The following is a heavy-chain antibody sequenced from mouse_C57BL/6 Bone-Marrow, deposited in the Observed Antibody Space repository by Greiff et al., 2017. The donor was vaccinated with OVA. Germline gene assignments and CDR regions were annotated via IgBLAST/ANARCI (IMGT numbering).Heavy chain of an antibody. J-gene: IGHJ1*03. CDR1: GFSFTSYG. Sequence: QVQLQQSGPGLVQPSQSLSITCTVSGFSFTSYGVHWVRQPPGKGLEWLGVIWSGGSTDYNAAFISRLSISKDNSKSHVFFKMNSLQADDTAIYYCAKNQLGPYWYFDVWGTGTTVTVSS. CDR3: AKNQLGPYWYFDV. D-gene: IGHD4-1*02. V-gene: IGHV2-4*01. CDR2: IWSGGST.